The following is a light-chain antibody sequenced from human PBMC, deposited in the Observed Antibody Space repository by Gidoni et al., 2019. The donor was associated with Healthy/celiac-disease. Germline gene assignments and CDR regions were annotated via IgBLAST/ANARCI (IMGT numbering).Light chain of an antibody. CDR2: AAS. V-gene: IGKV1-39*01. Sequence: DIQMTQSPSSLSASVGDRVTITCRASQSISSYLNWYQQKPGKAPKLLIYAASSLQSGVPSRFSGSGSGIYFTLTISSLQPEDFATYSCQQSYSTPPTFGVGTMLEIK. J-gene: IGKJ4*01. CDR3: QQSYSTPPT. CDR1: QSISSY.